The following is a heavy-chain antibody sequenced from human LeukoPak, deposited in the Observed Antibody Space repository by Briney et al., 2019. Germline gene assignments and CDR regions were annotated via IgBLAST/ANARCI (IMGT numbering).Heavy chain of an antibody. CDR1: GGTFSSYA. CDR2: IIPIFGTA. Sequence: SVKASCKASGGTFSSYAISWVRQAPGQGLEWMGGIIPIFGTANYAQKFQGRVTMTRDMSTSTDYMELSSLRSEDTAIYYCARDNSVEDNAWWFDPWGQGTLVTVSS. CDR3: ARDNSVEDNAWWFDP. D-gene: IGHD4-23*01. V-gene: IGHV1-69*05. J-gene: IGHJ5*02.